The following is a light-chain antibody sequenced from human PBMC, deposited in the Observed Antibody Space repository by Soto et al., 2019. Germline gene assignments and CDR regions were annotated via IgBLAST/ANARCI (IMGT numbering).Light chain of an antibody. Sequence: LQMTQSPSSLSASVGDRVTITCRAGQSISTYLNWYQQKPGKAPKLLIYAASSLQSGVPSRFSGSGSGTDFTLTISNLQPDDFATYYCQQSTGIPYTFGQGSKLEIK. CDR3: QQSTGIPYT. CDR2: AAS. J-gene: IGKJ2*01. CDR1: QSISTY. V-gene: IGKV1-39*01.